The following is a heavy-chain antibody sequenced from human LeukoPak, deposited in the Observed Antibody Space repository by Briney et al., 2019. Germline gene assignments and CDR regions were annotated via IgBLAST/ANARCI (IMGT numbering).Heavy chain of an antibody. Sequence: SVKVSCKASGGTFSSYAISWVRQAPGQGLEWMGRIIPILGIANYAQKFQGRVTITADKSTSTAYMELSSLRSEDTAVYYCARARMVTDPNWFDPWGQGTLVTVSS. CDR3: ARARMVTDPNWFDP. V-gene: IGHV1-69*04. CDR2: IIPILGIA. CDR1: GGTFSSYA. J-gene: IGHJ5*02. D-gene: IGHD5-18*01.